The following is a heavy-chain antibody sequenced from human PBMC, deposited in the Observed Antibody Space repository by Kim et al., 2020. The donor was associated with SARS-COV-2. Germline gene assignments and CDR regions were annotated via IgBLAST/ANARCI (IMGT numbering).Heavy chain of an antibody. CDR2: ISYDGSNK. Sequence: GGSLRLSCAASGFTFSSYAMHWVRQAPGKGLEWVAVISYDGSNKYYADSVKGRFTISRDNSKNTLYLQMNSLRAEDTAVYYCARAQGDGSSSSSGYYYYYYYMDVWGKGTTVTVSS. J-gene: IGHJ6*03. CDR3: ARAQGDGSSSSSGYYYYYYYMDV. D-gene: IGHD6-6*01. V-gene: IGHV3-30-3*01. CDR1: GFTFSSYA.